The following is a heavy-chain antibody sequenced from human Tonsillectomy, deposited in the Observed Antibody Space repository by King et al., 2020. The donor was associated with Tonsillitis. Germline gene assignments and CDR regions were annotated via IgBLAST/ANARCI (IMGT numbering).Heavy chain of an antibody. D-gene: IGHD4-17*01. CDR2: ISYDGSNK. CDR3: ARQGKNYGDYVGYFDY. CDR1: GFTFSSYA. Sequence: VQLVESGGGVVQPGRSLRLSCAASGFTFSSYAMHWVRQAPGKGLEWVAVISYDGSNKYYADSVKGRFTISRDNSKNTLYLLMNSLRAEDTTVYYCARQGKNYGDYVGYFDYWGQGTLVTVSS. V-gene: IGHV3-30-3*01. J-gene: IGHJ4*02.